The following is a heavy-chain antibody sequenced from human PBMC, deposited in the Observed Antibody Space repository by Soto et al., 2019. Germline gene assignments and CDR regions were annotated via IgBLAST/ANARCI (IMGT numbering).Heavy chain of an antibody. D-gene: IGHD6-6*01. CDR2: INPNSGGT. CDR3: ARDTSEMSSRSSAFLASYGMDV. V-gene: IGHV1-2*04. J-gene: IGHJ6*02. CDR1: GYTFTGYY. Sequence: ASVKVSCKASGYTFTGYYMHWVRQAPGQGLEWMGWINPNSGGTNYAQKFQGWVTMTRDTSISTAYMELSRLRSDDTAVYYCARDTSEMSSRSSAFLASYGMDVWGQGTKVTVYS.